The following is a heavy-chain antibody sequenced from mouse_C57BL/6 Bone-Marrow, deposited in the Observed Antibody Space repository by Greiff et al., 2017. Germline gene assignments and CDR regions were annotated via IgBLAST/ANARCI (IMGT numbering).Heavy chain of an antibody. CDR3: ARVTQATGFAY. CDR1: GYTFTSYG. D-gene: IGHD3-2*02. J-gene: IGHJ3*01. Sequence: QVQLQQSGAELARPGASVKLSCKASGYTFTSYGISWVKQRTGQGLEWIGEIYPRSGNTYYNEKFKGKATLTADNSSSTAYMELRSLTAEDSAVYFCARVTQATGFAYWGQGTLVTVSA. V-gene: IGHV1-81*01. CDR2: IYPRSGNT.